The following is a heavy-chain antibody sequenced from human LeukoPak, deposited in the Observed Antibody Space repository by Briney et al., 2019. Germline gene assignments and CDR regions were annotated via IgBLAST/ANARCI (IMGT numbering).Heavy chain of an antibody. CDR1: GFTFSSYG. D-gene: IGHD4-17*01. Sequence: GGSLRLSCAASGFTFSSYGMHWVRQAPGKGLEWVAVIWYDGSNKYYADSVQGRFTISRDNSKNTLYLQMNSLRAEDTAIYYCAKDPNGDYIGTFDNWGQGTMVIVS. J-gene: IGHJ3*02. CDR3: AKDPNGDYIGTFDN. CDR2: IWYDGSNK. V-gene: IGHV3-33*06.